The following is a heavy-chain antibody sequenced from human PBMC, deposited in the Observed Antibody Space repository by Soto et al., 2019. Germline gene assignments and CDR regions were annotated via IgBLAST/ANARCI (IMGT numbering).Heavy chain of an antibody. D-gene: IGHD6-19*01. CDR1: GYTFTSYD. CDR3: ARGNTVAGANWFDP. CDR2: MNPNSGNT. V-gene: IGHV1-8*01. J-gene: IGHJ5*02. Sequence: QVQLVQSGAEVKKPGASVKVSCKASGYTFTSYDINWVRQATGQGLEWMGWMNPNSGNTGYAQKFQGRVTMTMNTSINTADMELSSLRSEDTAVYYCARGNTVAGANWFDPWGQGTLVTVSS.